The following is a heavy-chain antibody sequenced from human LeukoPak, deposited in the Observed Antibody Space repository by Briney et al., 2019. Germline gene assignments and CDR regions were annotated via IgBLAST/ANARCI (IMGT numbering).Heavy chain of an antibody. CDR1: GFTFSHAW. D-gene: IGHD3-10*01. CDR2: IKSKTDGGTT. J-gene: IGHJ4*02. CDR3: TTDSARRGNDY. Sequence: GGSLRLSCAASGFTFSHAWMSWVRQAPGKGLEWVGRIKSKTDGGTTDYAAPVKGRFTISRDDSKNTLYLQMNSLKTEDTAVYYCTTDSARRGNDYWGQGTLVTVSS. V-gene: IGHV3-15*01.